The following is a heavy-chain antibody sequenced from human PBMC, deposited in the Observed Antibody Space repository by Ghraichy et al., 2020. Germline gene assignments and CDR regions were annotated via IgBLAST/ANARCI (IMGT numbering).Heavy chain of an antibody. D-gene: IGHD4-17*01. CDR1: GDSISSYY. Sequence: SETLSLTCTVYGDSISSYYWNWIRQTPGRGLEWIANIRPGGSTNYNPSLKSRVTLSVDTSLNHFSLMLKSVTAADTAVYYCARRGDYARAFLDYWGQGLLVSVSS. CDR3: ARRGDYARAFLDY. CDR2: IRPGGST. J-gene: IGHJ4*02. V-gene: IGHV4-4*09.